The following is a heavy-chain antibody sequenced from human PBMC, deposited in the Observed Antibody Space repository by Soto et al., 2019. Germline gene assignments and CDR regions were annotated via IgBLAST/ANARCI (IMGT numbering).Heavy chain of an antibody. D-gene: IGHD3-10*01. J-gene: IGHJ6*02. CDR3: ARGVGFGYYYYHRDL. CDR1: GDSVTSVSDY. V-gene: IGHV4-61*01. CDR2: IYYSGSA. Sequence: SETLSLTCTVSGDSVTSVSDYWSWIRQPPGKGLEWIGYIYYSGSADYNPSLGSRVTISIDTFKNQLSLKLTSMTAAATAVYYCARGVGFGYYYYHRDLRRQGTTVTVSS.